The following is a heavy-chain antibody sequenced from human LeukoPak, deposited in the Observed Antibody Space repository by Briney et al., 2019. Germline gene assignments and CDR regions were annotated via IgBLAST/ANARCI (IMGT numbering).Heavy chain of an antibody. CDR2: VYYIGST. Sequence: PSETLSLTCTVSGGSISGDYWAWVRQPPGKGLEWIGNVYYIGSTYYNPSLKSRVTISVDTSKKQFSLKLTSVTAADSAVYYCARRYTGSSKSDYWGQGALVTVSS. V-gene: IGHV4-39*01. J-gene: IGHJ4*02. D-gene: IGHD1-26*01. CDR3: ARRYTGSSKSDY. CDR1: GGSISGDY.